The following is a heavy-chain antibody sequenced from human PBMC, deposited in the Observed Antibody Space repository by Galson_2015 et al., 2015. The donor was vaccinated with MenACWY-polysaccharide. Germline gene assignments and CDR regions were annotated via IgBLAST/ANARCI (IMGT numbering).Heavy chain of an antibody. D-gene: IGHD2-2*02. Sequence: TYYNPSLKSRVTISVDTSKNQFSLKLSSVTAADTAVYYCARYCSTASCYNYFDYWGQGTLITVSS. CDR2: T. J-gene: IGHJ4*02. CDR3: ARYCSTASCYNYFDY. V-gene: IGHV4-39*01.